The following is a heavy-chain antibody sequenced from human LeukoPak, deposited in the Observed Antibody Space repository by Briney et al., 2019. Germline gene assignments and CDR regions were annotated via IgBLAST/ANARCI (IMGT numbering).Heavy chain of an antibody. CDR3: ASHSDSGYGFDY. D-gene: IGHD6-13*01. CDR1: GFTVSNNL. J-gene: IGHJ4*02. V-gene: IGHV3-53*01. CDR2: IYSAGST. Sequence: GSLRLSCAASGFTVSNNLMSWVRQGPGKGLEWVSVIYSAGSTSYADSVKGRFTISRDNSKNTLYLQVSSLRAEDTAVYYCASHSDSGYGFDYWGQGTLVTVSS.